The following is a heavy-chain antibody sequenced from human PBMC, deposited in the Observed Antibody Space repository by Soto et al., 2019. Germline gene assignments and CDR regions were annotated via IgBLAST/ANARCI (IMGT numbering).Heavy chain of an antibody. CDR2: FSGSGGST. D-gene: IGHD3-9*01. J-gene: IGHJ4*02. CDR3: AKGAPYFDILGPGDY. CDR1: GFTFSNYA. Sequence: GGSLRLSCAASGFTFSNYAMSWVRQAPGKGLEWVSGFSGSGGSTYYAASVKGRFTISRDNSKNTLYLQMNSLRAEDTAIYYCAKGAPYFDILGPGDYWGQGTAVTVSS. V-gene: IGHV3-23*01.